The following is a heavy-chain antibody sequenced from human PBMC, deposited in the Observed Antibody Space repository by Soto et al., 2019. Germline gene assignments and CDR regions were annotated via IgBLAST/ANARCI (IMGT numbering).Heavy chain of an antibody. J-gene: IGHJ4*02. D-gene: IGHD1-20*01. CDR2: IHHSGSF. CDR3: ARLVTCIRYFDY. CDR1: GGSITSNW. V-gene: IGHV4-4*02. Sequence: SETLSLTCAVSGGSITSNWWSWVRQPPGKGLEWIGEIHHSGSFNYNPSLRSRVTISIDKSKNQLSLKLTSVTAADTAVYYCARLVTCIRYFDYWGQGTLVTVSS.